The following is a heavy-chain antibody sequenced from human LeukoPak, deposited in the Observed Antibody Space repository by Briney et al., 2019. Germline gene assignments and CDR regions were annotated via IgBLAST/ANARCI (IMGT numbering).Heavy chain of an antibody. CDR1: GYTFTIYG. D-gene: IGHD2-2*02. J-gene: IGHJ5*02. CDR3: ARGRYCSSTSCYISGTGDWFDP. V-gene: IGHV1-18*01. Sequence: ASVKVSFKASGYTFTIYGIRWVRQAPGQGLEWMGWISAYNGNPNYAQKLQGRVTMTTDTSTSTAYMELRSLRSDDTAVYYCARGRYCSSTSCYISGTGDWFDPWGQGTLVTVSS. CDR2: ISAYNGNP.